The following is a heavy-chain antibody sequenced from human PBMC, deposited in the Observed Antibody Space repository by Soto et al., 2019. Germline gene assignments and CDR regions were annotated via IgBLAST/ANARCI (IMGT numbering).Heavy chain of an antibody. CDR2: IIPILGIA. Sequence: QVQLVQSGAEVKKPGSSVKVSCKASGGTFSSYTISWVRQAPGQGLEWMGRIIPILGIANYAQKFQGRVTITADKSTSTAYVELSSLRSEDTAVYYCARDPPYGSGSDGMDVWGQGTTVTVSS. CDR3: ARDPPYGSGSDGMDV. J-gene: IGHJ6*02. CDR1: GGTFSSYT. V-gene: IGHV1-69*08. D-gene: IGHD3-10*01.